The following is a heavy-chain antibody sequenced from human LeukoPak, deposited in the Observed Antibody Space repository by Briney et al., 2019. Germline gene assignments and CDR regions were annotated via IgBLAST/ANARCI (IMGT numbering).Heavy chain of an antibody. CDR3: ARGYDYYYYGMDV. V-gene: IGHV3-30*03. D-gene: IGHD5-12*01. J-gene: IGHJ6*02. CDR1: GFTFSSYG. Sequence: PGRSLRLSCAASGFTFSSYGMHWVRQAPGKGLEWVAVISYDGTYKYFANSVKGRFTISRDNSKNTLYLQMNSLRAEDTAVYYCARGYDYYYYGMDVWGQGTTVTVSS. CDR2: ISYDGTYK.